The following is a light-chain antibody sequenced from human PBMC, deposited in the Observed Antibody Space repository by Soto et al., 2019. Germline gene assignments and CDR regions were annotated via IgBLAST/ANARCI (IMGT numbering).Light chain of an antibody. V-gene: IGLV2-11*01. Sequence: QSALTQPRSVSGSPGQSVTISCTGTSSDVVSWYQQHPGKDPKLIIYYVSQRPSGVPDRFSGSKSGNTASLTISGLQAEDEADYYCCSSAGGFTWVFGGGTKLTVL. J-gene: IGLJ3*02. CDR2: YVS. CDR3: CSSAGGFTWV. CDR1: SSDV.